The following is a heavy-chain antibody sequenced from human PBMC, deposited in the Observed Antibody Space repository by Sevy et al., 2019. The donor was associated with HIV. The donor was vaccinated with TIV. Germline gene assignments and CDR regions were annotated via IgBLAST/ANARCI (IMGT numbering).Heavy chain of an antibody. CDR1: GFTFDDYA. CDR2: ISWNSNSI. CDR3: AQATDPEYDFWSGIDHYYYAMDV. Sequence: GGSLRLSCAASGFTFDDYAMHWVRQVPGKGLEWVSGISWNSNSIGYADSVKDRVTISRDNAKKSLYLQMNSLRTEDSALYYCAQATDPEYDFWSGIDHYYYAMDVWGQGTTVTVSS. V-gene: IGHV3-9*01. J-gene: IGHJ6*02. D-gene: IGHD3-3*01.